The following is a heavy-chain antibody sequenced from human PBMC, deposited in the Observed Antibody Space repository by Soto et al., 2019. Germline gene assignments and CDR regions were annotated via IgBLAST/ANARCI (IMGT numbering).Heavy chain of an antibody. CDR3: ARAESRMVLAATDYGMDV. V-gene: IGHV6-1*01. J-gene: IGHJ6*02. Sequence: QTLSLTCAISGDSVSSSSAAWNWIRQSPSRGLEWLGRTYYRSKWYNDYAVSVKSRITINPDTSKNQFSLQLNSVTPEDTAVYYCARAESRMVLAATDYGMDVWGQGTTVTVSS. CDR2: TYYRSKWYN. CDR1: GDSVSSSSAA. D-gene: IGHD2-15*01.